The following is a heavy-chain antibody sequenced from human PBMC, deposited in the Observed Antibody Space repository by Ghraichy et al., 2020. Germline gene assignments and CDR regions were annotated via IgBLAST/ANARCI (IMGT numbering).Heavy chain of an antibody. CDR3: AREGHSFRLGY. J-gene: IGHJ4*02. CDR1: GFTFSSYW. CDR2: LNGDGAIT. D-gene: IGHD5-18*01. V-gene: IGHV3-74*01. Sequence: GGSLRLSCAASGFTFSSYWMHWVRQVPGKGLVWVSRLNGDGAITDYADSVKGRFTISRDNARNTLYLQMNSLGAEDTTVYYCAREGHSFRLGYWGQGTLVAVSS.